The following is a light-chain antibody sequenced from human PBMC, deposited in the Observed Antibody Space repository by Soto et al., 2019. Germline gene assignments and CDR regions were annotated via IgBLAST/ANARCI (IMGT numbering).Light chain of an antibody. CDR2: GAT. CDR1: QSVSSTY. V-gene: IGKV3-20*01. J-gene: IGKJ3*01. Sequence: EIVLTQSPGTLSLSPGERATLSCRASQSVSSTYLVWYQQKPGQAPRLLIYGATSRASGIPDRFSGSGSGTDFTLTISRLEPEDFAVYYCQQFGDSLTFGPGTKVDNK. CDR3: QQFGDSLT.